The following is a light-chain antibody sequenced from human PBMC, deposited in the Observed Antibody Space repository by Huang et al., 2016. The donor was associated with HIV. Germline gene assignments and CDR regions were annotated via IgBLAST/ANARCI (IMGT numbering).Light chain of an antibody. V-gene: IGKV4-1*01. CDR2: WAS. CDR1: QSVLDSSTNKNF. CDR3: HQYYSIPYT. Sequence: DTVMTQSPDSLAVSLGERATINCKSSQSVLDSSTNKNFVAWFQQKPGQPPKLLFYWASTRESGVPDRFSGSGSGTDFTLTITSLQAEDVAVYYCHQYYSIPYTFGQGTKLEIK. J-gene: IGKJ2*01.